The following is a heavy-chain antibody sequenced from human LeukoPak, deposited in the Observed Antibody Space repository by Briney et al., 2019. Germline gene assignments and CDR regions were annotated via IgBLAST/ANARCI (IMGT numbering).Heavy chain of an antibody. V-gene: IGHV3-74*01. CDR1: GFTFSTYW. D-gene: IGHD5-12*01. CDR3: AHLDSGYAGS. CDR2: INTDGSYI. Sequence: GGSLRLSCAASGFTFSTYWMHWVRQAPGEGLVWVSRINTDGSYINYADSVKGRFTISRDNAKNTLYLQMNSLRAEDTAVYYCAHLDSGYAGSWGQGTLVTVSS. J-gene: IGHJ4*02.